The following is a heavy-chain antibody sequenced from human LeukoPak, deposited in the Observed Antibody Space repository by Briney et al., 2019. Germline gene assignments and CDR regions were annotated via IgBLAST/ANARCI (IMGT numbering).Heavy chain of an antibody. V-gene: IGHV1-18*01. CDR3: ARDLGHYYDSSGYLLDY. CDR2: ISAHNGNT. Sequence: ASVKVSCKASGYTFTSYGISWVRQAPGQGLEWMGWISAHNGNTNYAQKLQGRVTMTTDTSTSTAYMELRSLRSDDTAVYYCARDLGHYYDSSGYLLDYWGQGTLVTVSS. CDR1: GYTFTSYG. D-gene: IGHD3-22*01. J-gene: IGHJ4*02.